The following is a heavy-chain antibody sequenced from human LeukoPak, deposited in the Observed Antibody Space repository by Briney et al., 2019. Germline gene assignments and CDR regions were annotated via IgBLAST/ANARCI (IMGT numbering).Heavy chain of an antibody. CDR2: VSSSSSTI. Sequence: GGSLRLSCAASGFTLSSYSMNWVRQAPGKGLEWVSYVSSSSSTIYYADSVEGRFTISRDNAKNSLYLQMNSLGAEDTAVYYCARDRDYWGQGTLVTVSS. CDR1: GFTLSSYS. J-gene: IGHJ4*02. CDR3: ARDRDY. V-gene: IGHV3-48*01.